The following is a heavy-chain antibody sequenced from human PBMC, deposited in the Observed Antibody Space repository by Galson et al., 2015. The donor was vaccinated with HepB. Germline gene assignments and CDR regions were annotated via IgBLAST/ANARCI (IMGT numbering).Heavy chain of an antibody. J-gene: IGHJ3*01. Sequence: SETLSLTCTVSGGSISSLICYWVWIRQSPGKGLDWIGSVYYGGTTYYNPSLERRVTMSVATSKNQLSLRLSSVTAADTGVYSCARPQGPVRGPYPGSDAFNVWGQGTMVTVSS. D-gene: IGHD3-10*01. CDR3: ARPQGPVRGPYPGSDAFNV. CDR2: VYYGGTT. CDR1: GGSISSLICY. V-gene: IGHV4-39*01.